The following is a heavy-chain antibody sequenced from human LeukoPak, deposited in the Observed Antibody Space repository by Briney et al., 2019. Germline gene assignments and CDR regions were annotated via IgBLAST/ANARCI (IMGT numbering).Heavy chain of an antibody. J-gene: IGHJ3*02. CDR3: ARVVVGYCSSTSCSLI. CDR2: IYTSGST. Sequence: SETLSLTCTVSGGSISSYYWSWIRQPAGKGLEWIGRIYTSGSTNYNPSLKSRVTMSVDTSKNQFSLKLSSVTAADTAVYYCARVVVGYCSSTSCSLIWGQGTMVTVSS. D-gene: IGHD2-2*01. CDR1: GGSISSYY. V-gene: IGHV4-4*07.